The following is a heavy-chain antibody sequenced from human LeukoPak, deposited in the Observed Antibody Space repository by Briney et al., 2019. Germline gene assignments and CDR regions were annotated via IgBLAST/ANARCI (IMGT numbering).Heavy chain of an antibody. CDR1: GFTFGDYA. CDR3: TRDLIYDYVWGSYRYSSGFTKIGYYFDY. D-gene: IGHD3-16*02. Sequence: GGSLRLSCTASGFTFGDYAMSWFRQAPGKGLEWVGFIRSKAYGGTTEYAASVKGRFTISRDDSKSIAYLQMNSLKTEDTAVYYCTRDLIYDYVWGSYRYSSGFTKIGYYFDYWGQGTLVTVSS. CDR2: IRSKAYGGTT. J-gene: IGHJ4*02. V-gene: IGHV3-49*03.